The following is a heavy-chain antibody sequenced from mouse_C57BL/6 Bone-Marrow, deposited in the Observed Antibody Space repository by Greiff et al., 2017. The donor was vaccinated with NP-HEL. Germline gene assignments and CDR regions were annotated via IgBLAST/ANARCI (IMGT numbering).Heavy chain of an antibody. J-gene: IGHJ4*01. CDR3: ARSRLPSMDY. D-gene: IGHD2-2*01. CDR2: IYPRSGNT. CDR1: GYTFTSYG. V-gene: IGHV1-81*01. Sequence: QVQLKESGAELARPGASVKLSCKASGYTFTSYGISWVKQRTGQGLEWIGAIYPRSGNTYYTEKFKGQATLTADKSSSTAYMELRSLTSEETAVYFCARSRLPSMDYWGQGTSVTVSS.